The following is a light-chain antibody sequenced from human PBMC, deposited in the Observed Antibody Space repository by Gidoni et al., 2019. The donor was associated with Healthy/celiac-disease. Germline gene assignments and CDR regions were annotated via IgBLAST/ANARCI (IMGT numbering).Light chain of an antibody. Sequence: QSALTQPRSVSGSPGQTVTISCTGSSNDVGAYSYVSWYQQLPGKAPKVIIFDVNRRPSGVPDRFSCSKSGNTASLTISGLQADDEADYYCCSYAGNSVIFGVGTKVTVL. J-gene: IGLJ2*01. CDR3: CSYAGNSVI. CDR1: SNDVGAYSY. V-gene: IGLV2-11*01. CDR2: DVN.